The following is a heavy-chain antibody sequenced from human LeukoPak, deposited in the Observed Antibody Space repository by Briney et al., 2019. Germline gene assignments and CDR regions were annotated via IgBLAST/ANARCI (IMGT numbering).Heavy chain of an antibody. Sequence: ASVKVSCKTSGYLFISYGINWVRQAPGQGLEWMGWISGHTGRATYAQKFQDRLTMTSDVPTTTAYMELTGLRFNDTAVYFCAKDLYSSLSGSEVFDIWGQGTRVTV. V-gene: IGHV1-18*01. D-gene: IGHD3-10*01. J-gene: IGHJ3*02. CDR2: ISGHTGRA. CDR1: GYLFISYG. CDR3: AKDLYSSLSGSEVFDI.